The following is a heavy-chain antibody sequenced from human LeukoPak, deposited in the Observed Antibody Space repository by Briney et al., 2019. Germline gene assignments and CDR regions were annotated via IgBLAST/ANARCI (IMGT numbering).Heavy chain of an antibody. J-gene: IGHJ4*02. Sequence: SETLSLTCTVSGGSISSYYWSWIRQPPGKGLEWIGYIYYSGSTNYNPSLKSRVTISVDTSKNQFSLKLSSVTAADTAVYYCARETEYYDSSAFDYWGQGTLVTVSS. CDR2: IYYSGST. V-gene: IGHV4-59*01. CDR1: GGSISSYY. D-gene: IGHD3-22*01. CDR3: ARETEYYDSSAFDY.